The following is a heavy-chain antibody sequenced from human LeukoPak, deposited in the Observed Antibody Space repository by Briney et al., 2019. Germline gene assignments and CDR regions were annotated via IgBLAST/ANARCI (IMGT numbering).Heavy chain of an antibody. Sequence: GASVKVSCTASGCTFTSYGISWVRQAPGQGLEWMGWISAYNGNTNYAQKLQGIVTMTTDTSTSTAYMELRSLISDDTAVYYCARDWYNWNDEGGNWFDPWGQGTLVTVSS. D-gene: IGHD1-1*01. CDR3: ARDWYNWNDEGGNWFDP. CDR1: GCTFTSYG. J-gene: IGHJ5*02. CDR2: ISAYNGNT. V-gene: IGHV1-18*01.